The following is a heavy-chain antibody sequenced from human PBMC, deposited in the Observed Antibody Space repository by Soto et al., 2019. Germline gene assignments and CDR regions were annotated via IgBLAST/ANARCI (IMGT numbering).Heavy chain of an antibody. J-gene: IGHJ6*02. V-gene: IGHV1-69*01. CDR3: ASPRHTERASRRGYSYSYYYYYGMDV. CDR1: GGTFSSYA. Sequence: QVQLVQSGAEVKKPGSSVKVSCKASGGTFSSYAISWVRQAPGQGLEWMGGIIPIFGTANYAQKFQGRVTITAADSTSTAYMELSSLRSEDTAVYYCASPRHTERASRRGYSYSYYYYYGMDVWGQGTTVTVSS. D-gene: IGHD5-18*01. CDR2: IIPIFGTA.